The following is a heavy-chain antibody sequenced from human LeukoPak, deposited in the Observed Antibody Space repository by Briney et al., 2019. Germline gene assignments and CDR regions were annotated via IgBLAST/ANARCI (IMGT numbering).Heavy chain of an antibody. Sequence: GGSLRLSCAASGFTFSTFAMSWVRQAPGKGLEWVSAISGGGSSTYYADSVKGRFTVSRDNSKNTQYLQMNSLRAEDTAVYSCATSPYYDSSGKSYYFAYWGQGTLVTVSS. J-gene: IGHJ4*02. CDR1: GFTFSTFA. CDR3: ATSPYYDSSGKSYYFAY. CDR2: ISGGGSST. V-gene: IGHV3-23*01. D-gene: IGHD3-22*01.